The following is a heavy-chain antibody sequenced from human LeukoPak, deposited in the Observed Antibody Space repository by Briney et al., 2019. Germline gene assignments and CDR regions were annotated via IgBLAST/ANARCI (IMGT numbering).Heavy chain of an antibody. CDR3: ARAFRGIFGVFEAFDI. CDR1: RGSISGYS. D-gene: IGHD3-3*01. V-gene: IGHV4-39*07. J-gene: IGHJ3*02. Sequence: SETLSLTCTVSRGSISGYSWSWIRQPPGKGLEWIGSIYYSGSTYYNPSLKSRVTISEDTSKNQFSLKLSSVTAADTAVYYCARAFRGIFGVFEAFDIWGQGTMVTVSS. CDR2: IYYSGST.